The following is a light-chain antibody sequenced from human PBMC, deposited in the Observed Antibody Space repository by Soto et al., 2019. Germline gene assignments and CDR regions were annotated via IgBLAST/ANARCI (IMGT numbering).Light chain of an antibody. J-gene: IGKJ3*01. CDR3: KQYTLSRFT. Sequence: EIVLTQSPGTLSLSPGERATLSCRASQSVNSRYLAWYQQKPGQAPRLLIYGASSRATGIPDRFSGSVSGTDFSLTISRLEPEDFAVYYCKQYTLSRFTFGPGTKVDIK. V-gene: IGKV3-20*01. CDR2: GAS. CDR1: QSVNSRY.